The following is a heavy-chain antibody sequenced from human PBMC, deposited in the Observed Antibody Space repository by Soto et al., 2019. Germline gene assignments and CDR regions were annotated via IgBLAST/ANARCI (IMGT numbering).Heavy chain of an antibody. CDR3: ARRPHLADNVELDY. CDR1: GYTFTNYG. J-gene: IGHJ4*02. D-gene: IGHD6-19*01. CDR2: ISAYSGHT. Sequence: VQVVQSGAEVKKPGASVTVSCKASGYTFTNYGINWVRPAPGQGLEWMGWISAYSGHTNYAQKLQDRVTMTTDTSTSTAYMELRSLRSDDTAVYYCARRPHLADNVELDYWGQGTLVTVSS. V-gene: IGHV1-18*01.